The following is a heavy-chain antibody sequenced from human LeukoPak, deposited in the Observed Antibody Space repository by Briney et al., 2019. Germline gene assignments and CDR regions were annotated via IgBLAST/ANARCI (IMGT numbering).Heavy chain of an antibody. V-gene: IGHV4-59*08. D-gene: IGHD2-15*01. Sequence: PSETLSLTCTVSGGSISSYYWSWIRQPPGKGLEWIGYIYYSGSTNYNPSLKSRVTISVDTSKNQFSLKLSSVTAADTAVYYCAGTGCSGGSCYSDYWGQGTLVTVSS. CDR2: IYYSGST. CDR3: AGTGCSGGSCYSDY. J-gene: IGHJ4*02. CDR1: GGSISSYY.